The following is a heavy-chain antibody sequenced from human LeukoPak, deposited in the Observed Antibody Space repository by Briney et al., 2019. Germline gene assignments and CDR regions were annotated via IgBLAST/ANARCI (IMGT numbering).Heavy chain of an antibody. Sequence: PGGSLRLSCAASGFRFSDHYMSWVRQVPGKGLEWISYISESGTTIFYADSVRGRFTISRDNGMNSLSLQMHSLTAEDTAVYYCARSASGAFDIWGQGTMVTVSS. CDR1: GFRFSDHY. J-gene: IGHJ3*02. CDR2: ISESGTTI. CDR3: ARSASGAFDI. D-gene: IGHD6-25*01. V-gene: IGHV3-11*04.